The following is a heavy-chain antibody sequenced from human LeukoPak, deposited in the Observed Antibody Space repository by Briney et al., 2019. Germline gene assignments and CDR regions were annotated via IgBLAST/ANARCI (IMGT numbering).Heavy chain of an antibody. Sequence: PGGSLRLSCAASGFTFSSYAMHWVRQAPGKGLEYVSAISSNGGSTYYANSVKGRFTISRDNAKNSLYLQMNSLRAEDTAVYYCARALTYYYDSSGYFDYWGQGTLVTVSS. CDR1: GFTFSSYA. CDR2: ISSNGGST. J-gene: IGHJ4*02. CDR3: ARALTYYYDSSGYFDY. V-gene: IGHV3-64*01. D-gene: IGHD3-22*01.